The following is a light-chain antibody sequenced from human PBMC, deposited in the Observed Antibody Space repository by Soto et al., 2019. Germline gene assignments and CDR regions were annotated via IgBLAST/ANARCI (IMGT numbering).Light chain of an antibody. V-gene: IGKV1-5*01. CDR3: QQYNDYSSIT. CDR2: DAS. Sequence: DIQMTQSPSTLSASVGDRVTITCRASQSISSWLAWYQQKPGKAPNLLIYDASSLESGVPSRFSGSGSGTEFTLTISSLQPDDFATYYCQQYNDYSSITLGQGTRLEIK. CDR1: QSISSW. J-gene: IGKJ5*01.